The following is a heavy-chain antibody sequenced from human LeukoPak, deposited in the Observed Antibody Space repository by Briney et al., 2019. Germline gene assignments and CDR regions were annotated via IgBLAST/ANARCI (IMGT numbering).Heavy chain of an antibody. D-gene: IGHD3-3*01. CDR1: GFTFSNAW. Sequence: GGSLRLSCAASGFTFSNAWMSWVRQAPGKGLEWVGRIKSKTDGGTTDYAAPVKGRFTISRDDSKNTLYLQMNSLKTEDTAVYYCTTDVRAFGVVIMGVQIHTYYFDYWGQGTLVTVSS. CDR3: TTDVRAFGVVIMGVQIHTYYFDY. V-gene: IGHV3-15*01. J-gene: IGHJ4*02. CDR2: IKSKTDGGTT.